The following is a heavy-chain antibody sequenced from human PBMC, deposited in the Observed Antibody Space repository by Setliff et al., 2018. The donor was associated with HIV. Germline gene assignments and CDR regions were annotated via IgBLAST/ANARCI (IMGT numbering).Heavy chain of an antibody. CDR3: ARDAGAPGRGNPLDY. V-gene: IGHV1-2*02. J-gene: IGHJ4*02. Sequence: ASVQVSCKTSGYTFTVNHLHWVRQAPGQGVEWVGKISPDSGDTFYAQKFQGRVTLTRDTSITTAYMELSTLRDDDTAVYYCARDAGAPGRGNPLDYWGQGTLVTVS. CDR2: ISPDSGDT. D-gene: IGHD3-10*01. CDR1: GYTFTVNH.